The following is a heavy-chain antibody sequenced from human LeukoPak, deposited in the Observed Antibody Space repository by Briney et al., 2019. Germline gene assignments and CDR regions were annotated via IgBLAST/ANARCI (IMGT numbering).Heavy chain of an antibody. V-gene: IGHV4-61*01. Sequence: KTSETLSLTCTVSGGSVSSGSYYWSWIRQPPGKGLEWIGYIYYSGSTNYNPSLKSRVTISVDTSKNQFSLKLSSVTAADTAVYYCARDGEIKFDPWGQGTLVIVSS. D-gene: IGHD4-17*01. J-gene: IGHJ5*02. CDR1: GGSVSSGSYY. CDR3: ARDGEIKFDP. CDR2: IYYSGST.